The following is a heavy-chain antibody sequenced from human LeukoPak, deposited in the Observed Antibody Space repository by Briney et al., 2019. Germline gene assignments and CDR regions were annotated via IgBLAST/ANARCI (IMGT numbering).Heavy chain of an antibody. CDR1: GGSISSGGYY. CDR3: ARTGIAAAGTPNWFDP. D-gene: IGHD6-13*01. CDR2: IYYSGST. J-gene: IGHJ5*02. Sequence: KTSETLSLTCTVSGGSISSGGYYWSWIRQHPGKGLEWIGYIYYSGSTYYNPSLKSRVTISEDTSKNQFSLKLSSVTAADTAVYYCARTGIAAAGTPNWFDPWGQGTLVTVSS. V-gene: IGHV4-31*03.